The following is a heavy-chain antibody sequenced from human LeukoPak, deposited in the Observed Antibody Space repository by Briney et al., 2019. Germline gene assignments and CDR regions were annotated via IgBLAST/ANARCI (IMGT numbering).Heavy chain of an antibody. CDR1: GGTFSSYA. Sequence: SVKVSCKASGGTFSSYAISWVRQAPGQGLELMGRIIPIFGTANYAQKFQGRVTITTDESTSTAYVELSSLRSEDTAVYYCAREDEKDAFDIWGQGTMVTVSS. CDR2: IIPIFGTA. CDR3: AREDEKDAFDI. D-gene: IGHD5-24*01. V-gene: IGHV1-69*05. J-gene: IGHJ3*02.